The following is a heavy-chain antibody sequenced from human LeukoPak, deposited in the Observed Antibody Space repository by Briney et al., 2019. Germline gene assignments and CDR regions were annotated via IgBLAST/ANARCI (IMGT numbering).Heavy chain of an antibody. CDR1: GGSFSGYY. V-gene: IGHV4-34*01. CDR3: ARARRLYYYYYYGMDV. J-gene: IGHJ6*02. CDR2: INHRGST. D-gene: IGHD4/OR15-4a*01. Sequence: SETLSLTCAVYGGSFSGYYWSWIRQPPGKGLEWIGEINHRGSTNYNPSLKSRVTISVDTSKNQFSLKLSSVTAADTAVYYCARARRLYYYYYYGMDVWGQGTTVTVSS.